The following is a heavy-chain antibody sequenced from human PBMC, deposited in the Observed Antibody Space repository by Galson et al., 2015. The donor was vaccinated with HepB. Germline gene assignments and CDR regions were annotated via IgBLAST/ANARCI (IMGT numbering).Heavy chain of an antibody. V-gene: IGHV3-30*02. CDR3: AKEPCSGGSCWAPY. Sequence: SLRLSCAASGFTFSSYGMHWVRQAPGKGLEWVAFIRYDGSNKYYADSVKGRFTISRDNSKNTLYLQMNSLRAEDTAVYYCAKEPCSGGSCWAPYWGQGTLVTVSP. CDR2: IRYDGSNK. D-gene: IGHD2-15*01. CDR1: GFTFSSYG. J-gene: IGHJ4*02.